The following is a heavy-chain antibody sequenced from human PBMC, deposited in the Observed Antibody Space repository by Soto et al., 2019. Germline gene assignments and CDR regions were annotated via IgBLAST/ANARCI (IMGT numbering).Heavy chain of an antibody. CDR1: GYTFTSYA. J-gene: IGHJ4*02. Sequence: VASVKVSCKASGYTFTSYAMHWVRQAPGQRLEWMGWINAGNGNTKYSQKFQGRVTITRDTSASTAYMELSSLRSEDTAVYYCARGVTTPKIVTPFDYWGQGTLVTVSS. D-gene: IGHD2-15*01. CDR3: ARGVTTPKIVTPFDY. V-gene: IGHV1-3*01. CDR2: INAGNGNT.